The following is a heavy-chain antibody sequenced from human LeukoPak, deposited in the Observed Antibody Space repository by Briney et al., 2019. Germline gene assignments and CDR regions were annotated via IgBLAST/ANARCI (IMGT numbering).Heavy chain of an antibody. J-gene: IGHJ4*02. D-gene: IGHD5-12*01. V-gene: IGHV3-66*01. CDR2: IYSGGST. Sequence: GGSLRLSCAASGXTVSSNYMSWVRQAPGKGLEWVSLIYSGGSTYYADSVKGRFAISRDNSENTLYLQMNSLKAEDTAVYYCARSAGIEATIVLGYWGQGTLVTVSS. CDR3: ARSAGIEATIVLGY. CDR1: GXTVSSNY.